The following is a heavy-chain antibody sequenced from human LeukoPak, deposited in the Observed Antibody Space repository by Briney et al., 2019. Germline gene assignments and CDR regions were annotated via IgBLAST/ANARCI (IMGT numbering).Heavy chain of an antibody. D-gene: IGHD3-16*01. CDR2: INHSGST. CDR3: ASPRGIRMGYFDH. V-gene: IGHV4-34*01. Sequence: SETLPLTCAVYGGSFSGYYWSWIRQPPGKGLEWIGEINHSGSTNYNPSLKSRVTISVDTSKNQFSLKLSSVTAADTAVYYCASPRGIRMGYFDHWGQGTLVTVSS. J-gene: IGHJ4*02. CDR1: GGSFSGYY.